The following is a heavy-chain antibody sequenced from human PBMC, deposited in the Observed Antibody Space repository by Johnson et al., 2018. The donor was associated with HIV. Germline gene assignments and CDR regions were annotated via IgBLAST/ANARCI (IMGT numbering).Heavy chain of an antibody. J-gene: IGHJ3*02. V-gene: IGHV3-64*04. Sequence: VQLVESGGGLVQPGGSLRLSCAASGFIFSSYAMHWVRQAPGKGLQYVSAISSDGSSTSYADSVKGRFTISRDNAKNTLYLQMNSLRAEDTAVYYCARDGYCSGGSCYSGDRLDAFDIWGQGTMVTVSS. CDR3: ARDGYCSGGSCYSGDRLDAFDI. CDR2: ISSDGSST. CDR1: GFIFSSYA. D-gene: IGHD2-15*01.